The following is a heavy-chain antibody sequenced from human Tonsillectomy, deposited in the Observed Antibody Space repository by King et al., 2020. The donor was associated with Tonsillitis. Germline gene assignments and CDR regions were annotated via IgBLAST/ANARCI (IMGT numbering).Heavy chain of an antibody. Sequence: VQLVESGGGLVQPGGSLRLSCAASGFTLSSYNMNWVRQAPGKGLEWTSYISSTSDTVYYADSVKGRFTISRDNAKNSLYLQMNSLRDEDTAVYYCARDYYDSSGYYRGGSWGQGTLVTVSS. CDR1: GFTLSSYN. CDR3: ARDYYDSSGYYRGGS. J-gene: IGHJ5*02. V-gene: IGHV3-48*02. D-gene: IGHD3-22*01. CDR2: ISSTSDTV.